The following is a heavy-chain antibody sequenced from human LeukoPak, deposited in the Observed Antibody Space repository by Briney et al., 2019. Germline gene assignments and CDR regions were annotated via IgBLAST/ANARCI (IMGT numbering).Heavy chain of an antibody. CDR2: IWYDGSNK. Sequence: PGRSLRLSCAASGFTFSSYGMHWVRQAPGKGLEWVAVIWYDGSNKYYADSVKGRFTISRDISKNTVYLQMNSLRAEDTAVYYCAKDKIRGAYDYWGQGTLVTVSS. J-gene: IGHJ4*02. CDR1: GFTFSSYG. V-gene: IGHV3-33*06. CDR3: AKDKIRGAYDY. D-gene: IGHD3-10*01.